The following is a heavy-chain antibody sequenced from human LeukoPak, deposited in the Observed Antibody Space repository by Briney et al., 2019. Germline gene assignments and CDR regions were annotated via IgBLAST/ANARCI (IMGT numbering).Heavy chain of an antibody. CDR3: AKAQLETFTFKYLFDY. CDR1: GFTFSSYV. CDR2: MSGSGGST. D-gene: IGHD2-2*01. Sequence: GGSLRLSCAASGFTFSSYVMSWVRQAPGKGLEWVSGMSGSGGSTYYADSVKGRFTISRDNSKNTLYLQMNSLRAEDTAVFYCAKAQLETFTFKYLFDYWGQGTLVTVSS. V-gene: IGHV3-23*01. J-gene: IGHJ4*02.